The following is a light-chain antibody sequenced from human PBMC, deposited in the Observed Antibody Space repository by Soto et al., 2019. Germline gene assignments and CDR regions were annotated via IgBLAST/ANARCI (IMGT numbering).Light chain of an antibody. CDR1: QSVNTNY. Sequence: EIVLMQSPGTLYLSPGERATLSCRPSQSVNTNYLAWYQQKPGQAPRLLIYGASSRATGIPDRFSGSGSGTDFTLSISRLEPEDFAVYYCQQYSSLWTFGQGTKVDIK. J-gene: IGKJ1*01. V-gene: IGKV3-20*01. CDR2: GAS. CDR3: QQYSSLWT.